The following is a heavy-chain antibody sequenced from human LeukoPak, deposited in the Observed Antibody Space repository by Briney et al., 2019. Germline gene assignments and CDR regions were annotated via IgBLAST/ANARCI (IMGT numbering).Heavy chain of an antibody. CDR2: IYSGGST. CDR1: GFTVSSNY. Sequence: GGSLRLSCAASGFTVSSNYMSWVRQAPGKGLEWVSVIYSGGSTYYADSVKGRFTISRDNSKNTLYLQMNSLRAEDTAVYYCARGDGWQQLVGGKDYYYMDVWGKGTTVTVSS. CDR3: ARGDGWQQLVGGKDYYYMDV. V-gene: IGHV3-53*05. D-gene: IGHD6-13*01. J-gene: IGHJ6*03.